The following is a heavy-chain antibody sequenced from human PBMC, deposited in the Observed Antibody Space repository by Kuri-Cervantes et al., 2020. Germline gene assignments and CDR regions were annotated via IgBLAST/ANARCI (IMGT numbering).Heavy chain of an antibody. J-gene: IGHJ4*02. CDR3: AKVGGGGLDY. CDR2: ISWNSGSI. D-gene: IGHD1-26*01. Sequence: SLKISCAASGFTFDDYAMHWVRQAPGKGLEWVSGISWNSGSIGYADSVKGRFTISRDNAKNSLYLQMSSLRAEDTALYYCAKVGGGGLDYWGQGTLVTVSS. V-gene: IGHV3-9*01. CDR1: GFTFDDYA.